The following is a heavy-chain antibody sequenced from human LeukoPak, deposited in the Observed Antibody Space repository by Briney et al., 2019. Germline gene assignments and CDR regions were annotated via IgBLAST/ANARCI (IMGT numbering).Heavy chain of an antibody. Sequence: PGGSLRLSCAASGFTFDDYAMHWVRQAPGKGLEWVSGISWNSGSIGYADSVKGRFTISRDNAKNSLYLQMNSLRDEDTAVYYCARDGGSSGPYNWFDPWGQGTLVTVSS. CDR1: GFTFDDYA. J-gene: IGHJ5*02. CDR3: ARDGGSSGPYNWFDP. V-gene: IGHV3-9*01. D-gene: IGHD6-13*01. CDR2: ISWNSGSI.